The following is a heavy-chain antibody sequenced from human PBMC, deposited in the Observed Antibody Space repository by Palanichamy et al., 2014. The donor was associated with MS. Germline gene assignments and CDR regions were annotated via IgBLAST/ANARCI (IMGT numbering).Heavy chain of an antibody. CDR1: GFSLSTSGVG. Sequence: QITLKESGPTLVKPTQTLTLTCTFSGFSLSTSGVGVGWIRQPPGKALEWLAVIYWDDDKRYSPSLMSRLTITKNTSKNQVVLTMTNMDPVDTATYYCAHSSSISPRPGLYYLDYWGQGTLVTVSS. J-gene: IGHJ4*02. CDR2: IYWDDDK. D-gene: IGHD6-6*01. CDR3: AHSSSISPRPGLYYLDY. V-gene: IGHV2-5*02.